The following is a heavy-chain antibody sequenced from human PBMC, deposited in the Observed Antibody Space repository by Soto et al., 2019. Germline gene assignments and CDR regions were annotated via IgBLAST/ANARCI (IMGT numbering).Heavy chain of an antibody. CDR3: ARRVGFGRMYYFDY. CDR2: IYPGDSDT. CDR1: GYSFTNSW. V-gene: IGHV5-51*01. J-gene: IGHJ4*02. D-gene: IGHD3-10*01. Sequence: GESLKISCQGSGYSFTNSWIAWVRQMPGEGLEWMGIIYPGDSDTRYSPSFQGQVTISADKSINTAYLQWSSLKASDTAMYYCARRVGFGRMYYFDYWGQGTLVTVSS.